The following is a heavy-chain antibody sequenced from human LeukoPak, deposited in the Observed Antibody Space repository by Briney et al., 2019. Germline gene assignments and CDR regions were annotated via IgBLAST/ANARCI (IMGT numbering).Heavy chain of an antibody. D-gene: IGHD1-1*01. J-gene: IGHJ6*02. CDR3: ARDGTGTTRYYGMDV. CDR2: IIPILGIA. CDR1: GITFTSYA. V-gene: IGHV1-69*04. Sequence: SVTVSCKASGITFTSYAISWVRQAPGQGLEWMGRIIPILGIANYAQKFQGRVTITADKSTSTAYMELSSLRSEDTAVYYCARDGTGTTRYYGMDVWGQGTTVTVSS.